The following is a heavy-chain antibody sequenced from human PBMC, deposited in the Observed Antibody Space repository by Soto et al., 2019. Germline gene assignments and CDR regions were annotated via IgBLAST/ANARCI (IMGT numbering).Heavy chain of an antibody. CDR3: ARDSNYDSSGYLLYYYYYGMDV. D-gene: IGHD3-22*01. V-gene: IGHV3-33*01. CDR1: GFTFSSYG. J-gene: IGHJ6*02. CDR2: IWYDGSNK. Sequence: GGSLRLSCAASGFTFSSYGMHWVRQAPGKGLEWVAVIWYDGSNKYYADSVKGRFTISRDNSKNTLYLQMNSLRAEDTAVYYCARDSNYDSSGYLLYYYYYGMDVWGQGTTVAVSS.